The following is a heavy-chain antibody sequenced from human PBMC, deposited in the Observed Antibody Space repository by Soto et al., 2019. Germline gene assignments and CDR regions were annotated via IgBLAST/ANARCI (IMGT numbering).Heavy chain of an antibody. CDR3: ARDFYDSVGYTWFDS. CDR1: GDPSTSYY. Sequence: TLSLTCTVSGDPSTSYYWGWIRQAPGKGLEWIGHIHNSGTSTHNPSLNGRVTISIDMSKKQFSLKLTSLTSADTAVYYCARDFYDSVGYTWFDSWSQGTLVTVSS. CDR2: IHNSGTS. J-gene: IGHJ5*01. V-gene: IGHV4-59*01. D-gene: IGHD3-22*01.